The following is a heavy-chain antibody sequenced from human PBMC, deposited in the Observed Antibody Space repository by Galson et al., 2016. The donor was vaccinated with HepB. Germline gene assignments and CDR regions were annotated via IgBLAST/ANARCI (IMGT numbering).Heavy chain of an antibody. J-gene: IGHJ2*01. Sequence: QSGAEVKKPGESLKISCKSSGNIFSSYWIAWVRQMPGKGLEWMGSIYPRDSDTRYSPSFQGQVTISADKSISTAFLQWSSLSASDTALYYCARIFGMVPAPSRGYFELWGRGTLVTVSS. V-gene: IGHV5-51*01. CDR3: ARIFGMVPAPSRGYFEL. CDR2: IYPRDSDT. CDR1: GNIFSSYW. D-gene: IGHD3-3*01.